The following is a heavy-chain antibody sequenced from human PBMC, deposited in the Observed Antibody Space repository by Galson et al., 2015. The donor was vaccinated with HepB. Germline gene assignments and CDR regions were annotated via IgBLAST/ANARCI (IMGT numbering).Heavy chain of an antibody. J-gene: IGHJ5*02. CDR3: ARACGVDKDWFDP. CDR1: GFTVSSNY. V-gene: IGHV3-66*01. Sequence: SLRLSCAASGFTVSSNYMSWVRQAPGKGLEWVSVIYSGGSTYYADSVKGRFTISRDNSKNTLYLQMNSLRAEDTAVYYCARACGVDKDWFDPWGQGTLVTVSS. D-gene: IGHD5-12*01. CDR2: IYSGGST.